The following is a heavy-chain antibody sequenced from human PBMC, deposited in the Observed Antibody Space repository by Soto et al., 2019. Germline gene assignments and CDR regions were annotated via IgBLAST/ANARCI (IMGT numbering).Heavy chain of an antibody. Sequence: QVQLVQSGAEVKKPGSSVKVSCKASGGTFSSYAISWVRQAPGQGLEWMGGIIPIFGTANYAQKFQGRVTITADESTSTAYMELSSLRSEDTAVDYCARVPQAYCGGDCYSFYFDSWGQGTLVTVSS. CDR1: GGTFSSYA. D-gene: IGHD2-21*02. CDR2: IIPIFGTA. CDR3: ARVPQAYCGGDCYSFYFDS. V-gene: IGHV1-69*01. J-gene: IGHJ4*02.